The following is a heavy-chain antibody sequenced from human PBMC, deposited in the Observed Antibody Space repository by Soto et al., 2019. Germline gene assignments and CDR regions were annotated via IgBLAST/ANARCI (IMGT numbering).Heavy chain of an antibody. D-gene: IGHD3-3*01. J-gene: IGHJ3*02. CDR2: INHSGST. V-gene: IGHV4-34*01. CDR1: GGSFSGYY. Sequence: QVQLQQWGAGLLKPSETLSLTCAVYGGSFSGYYWSWIRQPPGNGLEWIGEINHSGSTNYNPSLKSRVTISVDTSKNQFSLKLSSVTAADTAVYYCASRRITIFGVADDAFDIWGQGTMVTVSS. CDR3: ASRRITIFGVADDAFDI.